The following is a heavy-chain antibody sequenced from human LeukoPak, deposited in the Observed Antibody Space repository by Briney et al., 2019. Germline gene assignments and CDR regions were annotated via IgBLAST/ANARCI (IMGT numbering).Heavy chain of an antibody. D-gene: IGHD1-26*01. J-gene: IGHJ4*02. Sequence: ASVKVSCKASGYTFTSYGISWVRQAPGQGLEWMGWISAYNGNTNYAQKLQGRVTMTTDTSTSTAYMELRSLRSDDTAVYYCARDPSNSGSYSRLDQWGQGTLVTVSS. CDR3: ARDPSNSGSYSRLDQ. V-gene: IGHV1-18*01. CDR2: ISAYNGNT. CDR1: GYTFTSYG.